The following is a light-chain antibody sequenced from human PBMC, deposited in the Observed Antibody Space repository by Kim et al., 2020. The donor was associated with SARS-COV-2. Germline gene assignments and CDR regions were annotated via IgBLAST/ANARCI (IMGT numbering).Light chain of an antibody. Sequence: AIRMTQSPSSLSASTGDRVTITCRASQDISRYLDWYQQKPGKAPKLLIYTASTLQSGVPSRFSGSGSETDFTLTITCLQSEDFATYYCQQYYSYPRTFGQGTKVDIK. V-gene: IGKV1-8*01. CDR1: QDISRY. CDR3: QQYYSYPRT. J-gene: IGKJ1*01. CDR2: TAS.